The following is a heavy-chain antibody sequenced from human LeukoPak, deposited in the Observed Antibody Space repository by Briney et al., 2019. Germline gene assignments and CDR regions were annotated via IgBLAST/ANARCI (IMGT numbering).Heavy chain of an antibody. D-gene: IGHD6-19*01. J-gene: IGHJ4*02. CDR2: IYYSGST. Sequence: SETLSLTCTVSGGSISSYYWSWIRQPPGKGLEWIAYIYYSGSTNYNPSLKSRVTISVDTSKNQFSLKMSSVTAADTAVYYCARVCSSGWYCYWGQGTLVTVSS. CDR1: GGSISSYY. CDR3: ARVCSSGWYCY. V-gene: IGHV4-59*08.